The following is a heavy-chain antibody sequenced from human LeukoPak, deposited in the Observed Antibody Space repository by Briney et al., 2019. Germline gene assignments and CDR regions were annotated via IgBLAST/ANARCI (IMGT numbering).Heavy chain of an antibody. CDR3: ASRSVDRSLYYFDY. V-gene: IGHV4-39*01. Sequence: SETLSLTCTVSGGSIRSSGYYWGWIRQPPGKGLAWIGSIYSSGSTYYNPSLNSRVTISVDTSKSQFSLKLSSVTAADTAVYYCASRSVDRSLYYFDYWGQGTLVTVSS. D-gene: IGHD3-22*01. CDR2: IYSSGST. J-gene: IGHJ4*02. CDR1: GGSIRSSGYY.